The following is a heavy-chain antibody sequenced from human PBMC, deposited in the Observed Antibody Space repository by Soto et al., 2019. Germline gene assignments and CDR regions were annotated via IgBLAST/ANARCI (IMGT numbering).Heavy chain of an antibody. CDR1: GFSFSIYT. D-gene: IGHD5-12*01. V-gene: IGHV3-30-3*01. CDR3: VTDGKWRTVANPATYDY. J-gene: IGHJ4*02. Sequence: PGGSLRLSCAASGFSFSIYTMHLVRQSPGKGLEWVAFISYDGSNRDYADSVKSRFSISRDNSKSTLYLQMNSLRAEDTAVYYSVTDGKWRTVANPATYDYSGQGTLVTVSP. CDR2: ISYDGSNR.